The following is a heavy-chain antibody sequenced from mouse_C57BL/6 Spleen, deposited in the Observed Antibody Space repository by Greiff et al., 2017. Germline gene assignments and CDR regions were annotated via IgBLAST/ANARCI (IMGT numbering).Heavy chain of an antibody. Sequence: VQLQQSGPELVKPGASVKISCKASGYTFTDYYMNWVKQSHGKSLEWIGDINPNNGGTSYNQKFKGKATLTVDKSSSTAYMELRSLTSEDSAVYSCARDYDYDEGLYAMDYWGQGTSVTVSA. CDR3: ARDYDYDEGLYAMDY. V-gene: IGHV1-26*01. J-gene: IGHJ4*01. CDR2: INPNNGGT. D-gene: IGHD2-4*01. CDR1: GYTFTDYY.